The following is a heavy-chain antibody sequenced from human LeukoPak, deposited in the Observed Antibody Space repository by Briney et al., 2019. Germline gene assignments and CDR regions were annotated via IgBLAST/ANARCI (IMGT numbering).Heavy chain of an antibody. J-gene: IGHJ1*01. CDR1: GFTFSNYA. Sequence: GASLRLSCAASGFTFSNYAMSWVRQAPGKGLEWVSDIVGSGGNTYYADSVKGRFTISRDNPRNTLYLQMNSLRAEDTAVYYCAKWGDYAVLTSYYDPHNWSEGSLVTVPS. CDR2: IVGSGGNT. CDR3: AKWGDYAVLTSYYDPHN. V-gene: IGHV3-23*01. D-gene: IGHD3-9*01.